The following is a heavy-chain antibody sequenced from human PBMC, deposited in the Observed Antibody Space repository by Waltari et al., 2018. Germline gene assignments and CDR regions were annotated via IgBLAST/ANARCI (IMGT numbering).Heavy chain of an antibody. CDR3: AKIGYCSSTSCYPYYGMDV. V-gene: IGHV1-3*01. J-gene: IGHJ6*02. CDR1: GYTFTSYA. Sequence: QVQLVQSGAEVKKPGASVKVSCKASGYTFTSYAMHWVRQAPGQRLECMGWINAGNGNTKYSEKFQGRVTITRDTSASTAYMELSSLRSDDTAVYYCAKIGYCSSTSCYPYYGMDVWGQGTTVTVSS. CDR2: INAGNGNT. D-gene: IGHD2-2*01.